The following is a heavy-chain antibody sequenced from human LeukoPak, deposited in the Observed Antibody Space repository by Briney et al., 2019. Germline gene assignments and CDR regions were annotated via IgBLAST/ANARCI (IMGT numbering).Heavy chain of an antibody. D-gene: IGHD1-1*01. Sequence: GGSLGLSCAASGFTFSSYAMHWVRQAPGKGLEWVAVISYDGSNKYYADSVKGRFTISRDNSKNTLYLQMNSLRAEDTAVYYCARGGAWNRGYFDYWGQGTLVTVSS. CDR1: GFTFSSYA. CDR2: ISYDGSNK. V-gene: IGHV3-30*01. CDR3: ARGGAWNRGYFDY. J-gene: IGHJ4*02.